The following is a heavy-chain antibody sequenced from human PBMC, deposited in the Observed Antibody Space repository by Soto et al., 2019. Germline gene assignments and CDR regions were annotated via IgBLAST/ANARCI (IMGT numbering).Heavy chain of an antibody. CDR1: GFTFDDYA. CDR2: ISWNSGSI. D-gene: IGHD2-15*01. J-gene: IGHJ3*02. CDR3: AKDIGSCSGGSCYFRGAFDI. V-gene: IGHV3-9*01. Sequence: GGSLRLSCAASGFTFDDYAMHWVRQAPGKGLEWVSGISWNSGSIGYADSVKGRFTISRDNAKNSLYLQMNSLRAEDTALYYCAKDIGSCSGGSCYFRGAFDIWGQGTMVTVSS.